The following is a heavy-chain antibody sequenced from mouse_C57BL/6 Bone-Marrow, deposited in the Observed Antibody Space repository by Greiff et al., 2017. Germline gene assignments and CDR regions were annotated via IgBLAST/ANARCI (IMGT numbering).Heavy chain of an antibody. CDR1: GYTFPCYW. Sequence: VQLQQPGAELVKPGASVKLSCKASGYTFPCYWMPWVKQRPGQGLEWIGMIHPNSGSTNYHEKFKSQATLTVDKSSSTAYMQLSSLTSEDSAFYYSASLYFDYWGQGTTLTVSS. J-gene: IGHJ2*01. CDR2: IHPNSGST. V-gene: IGHV1-64*01. CDR3: ASLYFDY.